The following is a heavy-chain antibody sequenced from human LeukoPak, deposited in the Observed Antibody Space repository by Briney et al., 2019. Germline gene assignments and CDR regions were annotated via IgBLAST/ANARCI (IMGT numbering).Heavy chain of an antibody. J-gene: IGHJ4*02. CDR1: GYTFTNYY. V-gene: IGHV3-30*18. CDR2: ISYDGSNK. Sequence: SCKASGYTFTNYYMHWVRQAPGKGLEWVAVISYDGSNKYYADSVKGRFTISRDNSKNTLYLQMNSLRAEDTAVYYCAKGQYNWKRAFFDYWGQGTLVTVSS. D-gene: IGHD1-20*01. CDR3: AKGQYNWKRAFFDY.